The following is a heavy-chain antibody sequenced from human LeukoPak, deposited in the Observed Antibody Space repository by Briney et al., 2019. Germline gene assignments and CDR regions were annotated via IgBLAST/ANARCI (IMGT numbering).Heavy chain of an antibody. J-gene: IGHJ3*02. D-gene: IGHD4-17*01. CDR3: ARVDYGDYGGGAFDI. CDR2: IYYSGST. CDR1: GGSISSYY. Sequence: SETLSLTCTVSGGSISSYYWSWIRQPPGKGLEWIGYIYYSGSTNYNPSLKSRVTISVDTSKNQFSLKLSSVTAADTAVYYCARVDYGDYGGGAFDIWGQGTMVTVSS. V-gene: IGHV4-59*01.